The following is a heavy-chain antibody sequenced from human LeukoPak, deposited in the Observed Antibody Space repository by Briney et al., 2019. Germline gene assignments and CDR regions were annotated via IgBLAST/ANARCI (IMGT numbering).Heavy chain of an antibody. CDR2: IYYRGST. Sequence: SETLSLTCTVSVDSIRISSDYWGSIRQPPGKGLEWIGSIYYRGSTYYNPSLKSRFTISVDTSKNQFSLKLSAETAADSDVYYCARDRRPENAFDIWGQGTMVTVSS. CDR1: VDSIRISSDY. D-gene: IGHD6-6*01. V-gene: IGHV4-39*07. CDR3: ARDRRPENAFDI. J-gene: IGHJ3*02.